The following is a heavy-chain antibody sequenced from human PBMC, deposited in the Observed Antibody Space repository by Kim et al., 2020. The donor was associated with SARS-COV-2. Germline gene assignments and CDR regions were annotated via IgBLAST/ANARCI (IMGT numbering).Heavy chain of an antibody. Sequence: ASVKVSCKASGYTFTNHAMHWVRQAPGQGLECMGWIYTGNGNTKYSQNFQGRVTFTRDTSARTVYMELSSLRSEDTAVYYCARGWNSSPDYWGQGTLVTVSS. D-gene: IGHD6-19*01. CDR1: GYTFTNHA. CDR3: ARGWNSSPDY. CDR2: IYTGNGNT. V-gene: IGHV1-3*04. J-gene: IGHJ4*02.